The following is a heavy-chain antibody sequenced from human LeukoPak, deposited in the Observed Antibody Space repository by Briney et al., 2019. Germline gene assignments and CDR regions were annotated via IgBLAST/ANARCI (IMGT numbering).Heavy chain of an antibody. CDR3: ARGPKTGTPGY. CDR2: IYYSGST. D-gene: IGHD1-1*01. J-gene: IGHJ4*02. V-gene: IGHV4-59*11. Sequence: SETLSLTCTVSGGSISSHYWSWIRQPPGKGLEWIGYIYYSGSTNYNPSLKSRVTISIDTSKNKFSLKLSSVTAADTAVYYCARGPKTGTPGYWGQGTLVTVSS. CDR1: GGSISSHY.